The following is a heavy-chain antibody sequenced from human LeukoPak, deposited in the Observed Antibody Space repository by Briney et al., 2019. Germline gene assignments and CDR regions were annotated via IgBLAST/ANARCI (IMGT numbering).Heavy chain of an antibody. CDR3: VRDGSTWANWFDP. CDR2: INSDGSST. V-gene: IGHV3-74*01. D-gene: IGHD6-13*01. Sequence: PGGSLRLSCAASGFTFSNYWMHWVRQAPGKGLVWVSRINSDGSSTSYADSVKGRFTISRDNAKNTLYLQMNSLRDEDTAVYYCVRDGSTWANWFDPWGQGTLVTVSS. J-gene: IGHJ5*02. CDR1: GFTFSNYW.